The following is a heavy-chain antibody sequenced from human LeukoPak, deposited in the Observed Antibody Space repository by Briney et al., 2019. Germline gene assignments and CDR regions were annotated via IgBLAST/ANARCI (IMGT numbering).Heavy chain of an antibody. D-gene: IGHD3-10*01. CDR2: IYYSGST. CDR3: AKVPPRRNTMVRGAYCY. V-gene: IGHV4-39*01. Sequence: KTSETLSLTCTVSGGSISSSSYYWGWIRQPPGKGLEWIGSIYYSGSTYYNPSLKSRVTISVDTSKNQFSLKLSSVTAADTAVYYLAKVPPRRNTMVRGAYCYWGQGTLVTVSS. J-gene: IGHJ4*03. CDR1: GGSISSSSYY.